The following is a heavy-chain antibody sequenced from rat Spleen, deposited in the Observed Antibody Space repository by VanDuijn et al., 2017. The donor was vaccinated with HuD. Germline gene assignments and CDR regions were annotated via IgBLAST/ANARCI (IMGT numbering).Heavy chain of an antibody. Sequence: EVQLVESDGGLVQPGRSLKLSCAASGFTFSDYYMAWVRQVPTKGLEWVATINYDGSGTYYRDSVKGRFTISRDNANSNLYLQMNNLRSEDTAMYYCARRAPLYYFDYWGQGASVTVSS. CDR2: INYDGSGT. V-gene: IGHV5-29*01. CDR1: GFTFSDYY. D-gene: IGHD1-1*01. J-gene: IGHJ4*01. CDR3: ARRAPLYYFDY.